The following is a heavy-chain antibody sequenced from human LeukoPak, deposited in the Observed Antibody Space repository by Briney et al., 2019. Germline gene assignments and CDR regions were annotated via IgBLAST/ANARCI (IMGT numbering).Heavy chain of an antibody. J-gene: IGHJ5*02. Sequence: GGSLRLSCAASGFTFSSYWMHWVRQTPGKGLEWVSRINPDGSTTTYADSVKGRFTISRDNAKNTVYLQMNSLRAEDTAVYYCARVLSGSWDWFDPWGQGTLVTVSS. CDR3: ARVLSGSWDWFDP. V-gene: IGHV3-74*01. CDR2: INPDGSTT. CDR1: GFTFSSYW. D-gene: IGHD3-22*01.